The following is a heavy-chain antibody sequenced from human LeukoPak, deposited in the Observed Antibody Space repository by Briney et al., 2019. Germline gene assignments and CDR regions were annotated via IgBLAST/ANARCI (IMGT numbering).Heavy chain of an antibody. CDR2: IYYSGST. D-gene: IGHD3-10*01. V-gene: IGHV4-39*07. CDR1: GGSISSSSYY. J-gene: IGHJ4*02. Sequence: PSETLSLTCTVSGGSISSSSYYWGWIRQPPGKGLEWIGSIYYSGSTYYNPSLKSRVTISVDTSKNQFSLKLSSVTAADTAVYYCARFDYGSGRSPYFDYWGQGTLVTVSS. CDR3: ARFDYGSGRSPYFDY.